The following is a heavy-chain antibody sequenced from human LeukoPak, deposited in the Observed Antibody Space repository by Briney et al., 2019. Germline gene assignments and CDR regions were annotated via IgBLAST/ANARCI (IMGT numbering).Heavy chain of an antibody. CDR1: GFTFDDYG. J-gene: IGHJ2*01. CDR2: ICWNRGSI. D-gene: IGHD6-13*01. Sequence: QAGRSLRLSCAASGFTFDDYGMHWVRQAPGKGLEWVSGICWNRGSIGYADSVKGRFTISRDTAKNSLYLQMNSLRPEDTALYYCAKGGAAADNYWYFDLWGRGTLVTVSS. CDR3: AKGGAAADNYWYFDL. V-gene: IGHV3-9*01.